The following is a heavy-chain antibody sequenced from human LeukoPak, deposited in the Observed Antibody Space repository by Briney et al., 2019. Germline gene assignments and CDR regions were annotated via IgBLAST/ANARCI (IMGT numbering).Heavy chain of an antibody. V-gene: IGHV3-21*01. Sequence: GGSLRLSCAASGFTLSNYDMNWVRQAPGKGLEWVSSISTSSRYIYYKDSVRGRFTTSRDVAKNSLYLEMNSLRAEDTAVYYCARADCSSSTCYLRRSWFDPWGQGTLVTVSS. CDR2: ISTSSRYI. CDR3: ARADCSSSTCYLRRSWFDP. D-gene: IGHD2-2*01. CDR1: GFTLSNYD. J-gene: IGHJ5*02.